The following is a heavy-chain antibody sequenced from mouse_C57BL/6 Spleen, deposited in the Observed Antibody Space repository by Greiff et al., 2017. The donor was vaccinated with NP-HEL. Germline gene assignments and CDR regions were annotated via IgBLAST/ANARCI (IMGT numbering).Heavy chain of an antibody. J-gene: IGHJ2*01. CDR2: ISSGSSTI. D-gene: IGHD1-1*01. CDR3: ASSYYYGSIFDY. V-gene: IGHV5-17*01. Sequence: EVQLQESGGGLVKPGGSLKLSCAASGFTFSDYGMHWVRQAPEKGLEWVAYISSGSSTIYYADTVKGRFTISRDNAKNTLFLQMTSLRSEDTAMYYCASSYYYGSIFDYWGQGTTLTVSS. CDR1: GFTFSDYG.